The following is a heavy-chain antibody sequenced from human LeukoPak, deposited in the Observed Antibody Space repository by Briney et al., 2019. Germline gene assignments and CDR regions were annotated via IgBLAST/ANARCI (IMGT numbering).Heavy chain of an antibody. Sequence: ASVKVSCKSSGYAFTRFDVHWVRQASGQGLEGMGWINPKTGKTGYAQKFQGRVTITRDTSASTAYMELSSLRSEDTAVYYCARHGPVAGPYYYYGMDVWGQGTTVTVSS. CDR3: ARHGPVAGPYYYYGMDV. CDR1: GYAFTRFD. J-gene: IGHJ6*02. V-gene: IGHV1-8*03. CDR2: INPKTGKT. D-gene: IGHD6-19*01.